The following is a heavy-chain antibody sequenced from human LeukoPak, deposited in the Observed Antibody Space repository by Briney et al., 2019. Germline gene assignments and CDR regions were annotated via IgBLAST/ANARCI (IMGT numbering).Heavy chain of an antibody. V-gene: IGHV3-9*01. J-gene: IGHJ4*02. D-gene: IGHD6-6*01. CDR3: AKDIEAAPCSFEY. CDR2: MSWSSVNI. CDR1: GLTLEDYA. Sequence: GKSLSLSCSLSGLTLEDYAIHWVRQAPGKGLEWVAGMSWSSVNIGYADSGKGRFTICRNNAKNSLYLQMTSLRGEDTALYYCAKDIEAAPCSFEYWGQGTLVTVSS.